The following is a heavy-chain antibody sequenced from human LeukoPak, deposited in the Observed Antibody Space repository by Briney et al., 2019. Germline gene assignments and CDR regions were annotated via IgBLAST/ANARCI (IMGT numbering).Heavy chain of an antibody. D-gene: IGHD6-19*01. Sequence: GGSLRLSCTASGFTFSSYAMYWVRQAPGEGLEWVSGIFCSGGSTPYADSVKGRFTISRDNSKNTVYLQMNSLRAEDTAVYYCSKTTTGYSSGRFPGWPVDYWGQGTLVTVSS. CDR2: IFCSGGST. CDR1: GFTFSSYA. J-gene: IGHJ4*02. V-gene: IGHV3-23*01. CDR3: SKTTTGYSSGRFPGWPVDY.